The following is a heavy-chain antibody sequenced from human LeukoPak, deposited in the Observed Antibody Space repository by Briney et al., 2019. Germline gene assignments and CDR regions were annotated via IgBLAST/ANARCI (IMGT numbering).Heavy chain of an antibody. V-gene: IGHV3-7*03. J-gene: IGHJ1*01. CDR2: IKQDGSEK. Sequence: GGSLRLSCAASGFTFSSYWMSWVRQAPGKGLEWVANIKQDGSEKYYVDSVKGRFTISRDDSKNTLYLQMNSLRAEDTAVYYCAKARTQYSSSSGGFQHWGQGTLVTVSS. D-gene: IGHD6-6*01. CDR3: AKARTQYSSSSGGFQH. CDR1: GFTFSSYW.